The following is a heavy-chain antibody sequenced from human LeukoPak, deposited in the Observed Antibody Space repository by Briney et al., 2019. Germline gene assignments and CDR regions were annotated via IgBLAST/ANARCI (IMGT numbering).Heavy chain of an antibody. Sequence: SETLSRTCTVSGASISSYYWNWIRQPPGKGLEWIGYMHYSGSTNYNPSLKSRVTISVDTSKHQFSLKLNSVTSADTAVYYCARDTRYYDNSGYSYFDYWGRGTLVTVSS. CDR2: MHYSGST. J-gene: IGHJ4*02. CDR3: ARDTRYYDNSGYSYFDY. CDR1: GASISSYY. V-gene: IGHV4-59*01. D-gene: IGHD3-22*01.